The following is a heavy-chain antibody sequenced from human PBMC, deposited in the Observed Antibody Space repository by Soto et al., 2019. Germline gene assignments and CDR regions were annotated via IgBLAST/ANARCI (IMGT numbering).Heavy chain of an antibody. D-gene: IGHD1-7*01. CDR1: GLTFDEYA. CDR2: ISWHGRNI. V-gene: IGHV3-9*01. J-gene: IGHJ4*02. CDR3: VQVKNWDFADVHFVS. Sequence: WADSGLTFDEYAMHWVRQGPGRGLEWVSGISWHGRNIAYADSVKGRFTISRENTKNSLYLQMKSLRPDDTALYYCVQVKNWDFADVHFVSCGQGIKVTVYS.